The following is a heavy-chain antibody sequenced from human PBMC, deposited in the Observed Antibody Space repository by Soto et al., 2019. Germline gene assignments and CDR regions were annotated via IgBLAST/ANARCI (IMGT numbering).Heavy chain of an antibody. J-gene: IGHJ4*02. Sequence: EVQLLESGGGLVQPGGSLRLSCVASGFTFSSYAMSWVRQAPGKGLEWVSTISGSGGTTYYADSVKGRFTVSRDNSKNTLYLQMNSLRAEDTAVYYCAKVYDSSGYYYIAYFDYWGQGTLVTVSS. CDR3: AKVYDSSGYYYIAYFDY. CDR2: ISGSGGTT. V-gene: IGHV3-23*01. D-gene: IGHD3-22*01. CDR1: GFTFSSYA.